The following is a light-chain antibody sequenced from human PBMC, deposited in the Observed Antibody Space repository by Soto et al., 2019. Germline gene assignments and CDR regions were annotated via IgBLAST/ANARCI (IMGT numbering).Light chain of an antibody. Sequence: DIQMTQSPSTLSASVVDRVTITCRASQSISSWLAWYQQKPGKAPKLLIYDASSLESGVPSRFSGSGSGTEFTLTISSLQPDDFATYYCQKYNSYAWKFGQGNKGDIK. CDR1: QSISSW. CDR2: DAS. J-gene: IGKJ1*01. V-gene: IGKV1-5*01. CDR3: QKYNSYAWK.